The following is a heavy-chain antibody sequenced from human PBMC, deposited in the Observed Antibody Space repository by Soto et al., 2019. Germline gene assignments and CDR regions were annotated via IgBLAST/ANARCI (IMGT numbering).Heavy chain of an antibody. Sequence: SETLSLTCTVSGGSISSSSYYWGWIRQPPGKGLEWIGSIYYSGSTYYNPSLKSRVTISVDTSKNQFSLKLSSVTAADTAVYYCAREGMTTVTTDDYWGQGTLVTV. D-gene: IGHD4-17*01. CDR2: IYYSGST. V-gene: IGHV4-39*01. J-gene: IGHJ4*02. CDR1: GGSISSSSYY. CDR3: AREGMTTVTTDDY.